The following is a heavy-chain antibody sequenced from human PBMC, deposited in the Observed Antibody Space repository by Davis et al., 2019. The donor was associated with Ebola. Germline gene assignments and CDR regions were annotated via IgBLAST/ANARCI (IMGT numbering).Heavy chain of an antibody. Sequence: GESLKISCAASGFTFSSYGMHWVRQAPGKGLEWVAVIWYDGSNKYYADSVKGRFTISRDNSKNTLYLQMNSLRAEDTAVYYCARTRWWYDAFDIRGQGTMVTVSS. D-gene: IGHD2-15*01. CDR1: GFTFSSYG. J-gene: IGHJ3*02. V-gene: IGHV3-33*08. CDR3: ARTRWWYDAFDI. CDR2: IWYDGSNK.